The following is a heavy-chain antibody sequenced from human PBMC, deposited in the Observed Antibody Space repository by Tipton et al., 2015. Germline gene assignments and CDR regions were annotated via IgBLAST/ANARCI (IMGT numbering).Heavy chain of an antibody. CDR1: GFIFGDYA. CDR3: ARSLGFLEWSLSSFPQWDYYGMDV. J-gene: IGHJ6*02. V-gene: IGHV3-9*01. D-gene: IGHD3-3*01. Sequence: RSLRLSCAASGFIFGDYAMHWVRQVPGKGLEWVSGISWNSGRIVYADSVKGRFTISRDNAKNSLYLQINSLRPEDTALYYCARSLGFLEWSLSSFPQWDYYGMDVWGQGTTVTVSS. CDR2: ISWNSGRI.